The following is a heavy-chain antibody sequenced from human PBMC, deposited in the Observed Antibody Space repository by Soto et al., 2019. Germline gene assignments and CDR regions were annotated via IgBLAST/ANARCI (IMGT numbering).Heavy chain of an antibody. CDR3: ARESHDILTGPPWVWYFDL. CDR2: INDRGSI. CDR1: GGSFSGYY. D-gene: IGHD3-9*01. J-gene: IGHJ2*01. V-gene: IGHV4-34*01. Sequence: QVQLQQWGAGPLRPLETLSLTCGVSGGSFSGYYWAWIRQSPGKGLQCIGEINDRGSINYNPSLKSGVSLSVDTSKNHYSLNLRSVTAADTAVYYCARESHDILTGPPWVWYFDLWGRGTLVTVSS.